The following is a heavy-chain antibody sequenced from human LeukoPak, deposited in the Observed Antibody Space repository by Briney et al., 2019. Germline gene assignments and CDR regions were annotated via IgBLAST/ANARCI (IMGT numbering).Heavy chain of an antibody. CDR3: ASGSTMVRGVIIGPPPDYFDY. CDR2: INPNSGGT. D-gene: IGHD3-10*01. J-gene: IGHJ4*02. CDR1: GYTFTGYY. Sequence: GASVKVSCKASGYTFTGYYMHWVRQAPGQGLEWMGWINPNSGGTNYAQKFQGRVTMTRDTSINTAYMELSRLRSDDTAVYYCASGSTMVRGVIIGPPPDYFDYWGQGTLVTVSS. V-gene: IGHV1-2*02.